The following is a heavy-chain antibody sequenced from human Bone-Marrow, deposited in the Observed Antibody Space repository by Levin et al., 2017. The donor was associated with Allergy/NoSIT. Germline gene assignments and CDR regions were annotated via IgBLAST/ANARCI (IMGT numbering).Heavy chain of an antibody. D-gene: IGHD2-2*01. V-gene: IGHV1-2*02. CDR3: ARGGYSSSWDSNNWFDP. J-gene: IGHJ5*02. CDR2: INPNNGDT. CDR1: GYTFTAYF. Sequence: ASVKVSCTASGYTFTAYFIDWVRQAPGQGLEWMGSINPNNGDTNFAQKFHGRVTMNRDKSSDTVYMELSSLKSDDTAVYYCARGGYSSSWDSNNWFDPWGQGTQVTVSS.